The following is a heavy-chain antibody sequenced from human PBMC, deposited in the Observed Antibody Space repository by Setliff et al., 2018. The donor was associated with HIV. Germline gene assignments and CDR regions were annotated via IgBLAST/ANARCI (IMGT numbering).Heavy chain of an antibody. CDR2: IIPILGIA. V-gene: IGHV1-69*10. CDR3: ARGQSQGYAYSGSYGAFDI. J-gene: IGHJ3*02. D-gene: IGHD1-26*01. Sequence: ASVKVSCKASGGTFSSYAISWVRQAPGQGLEWMGGIIPILGIANYAQKFQGRVTITTDESTSTAYMELSSLRSEDTALYYCARGQSQGYAYSGSYGAFDIWGQGTMVTVSS. CDR1: GGTFSSYA.